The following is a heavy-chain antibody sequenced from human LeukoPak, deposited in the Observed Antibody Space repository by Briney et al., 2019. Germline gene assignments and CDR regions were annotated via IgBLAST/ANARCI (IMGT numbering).Heavy chain of an antibody. CDR3: AKDFAPNSYGCDGCGFDY. CDR2: IRYDGSNK. J-gene: IGHJ4*02. CDR1: GFTFSSYG. D-gene: IGHD5-18*01. Sequence: GGSLRLSCAASGFTFSSYGMHWVRQAPGKGLEWVAFIRYDGSNKYYADSVKGRFTISRDNSKNTLYLQMNSLRAEDTAVYYCAKDFAPNSYGCDGCGFDYWGQGTLVTVSS. V-gene: IGHV3-30*02.